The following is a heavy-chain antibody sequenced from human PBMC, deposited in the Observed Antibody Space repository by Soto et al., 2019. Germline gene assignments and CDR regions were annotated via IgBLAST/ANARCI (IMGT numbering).Heavy chain of an antibody. CDR2: IYHSGTT. CDR3: VFPATADFDY. D-gene: IGHD6-13*01. J-gene: IGHJ4*02. CDR1: GGSISSSNW. V-gene: IGHV4-4*02. Sequence: QVQLQESGPGLVKPSGTLSLTCVVSGGSISSSNWWSWVRQPPGKGLEWIGEIYHSGTTNYSPSLKSRVIISADMSKNHFSLTLTSVTAADTVVYYRVFPATADFDYWGQGTPVTVSS.